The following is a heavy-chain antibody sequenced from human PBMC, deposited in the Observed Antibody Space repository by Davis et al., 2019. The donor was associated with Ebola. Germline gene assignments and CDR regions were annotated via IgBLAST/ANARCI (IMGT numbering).Heavy chain of an antibody. Sequence: MPSETLSLTCDVSTGSFSGFYWSWIRQSPGKGLEWIAEINQSGNPRYNPSLKSRLTISLDTSKNQFSLKLSSVTAADTAVYYCARGAYDSSGYYYYYYGMDVWGQGTTVTVSS. J-gene: IGHJ6*02. D-gene: IGHD3-22*01. CDR1: TGSFSGFY. V-gene: IGHV4-34*01. CDR3: ARGAYDSSGYYYYYYGMDV. CDR2: INQSGNP.